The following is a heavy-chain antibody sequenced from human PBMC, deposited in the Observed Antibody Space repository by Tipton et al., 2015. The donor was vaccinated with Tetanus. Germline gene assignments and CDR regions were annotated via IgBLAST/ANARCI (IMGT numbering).Heavy chain of an antibody. Sequence: GSLRLSCAASGFTFSSFGMTWVRQAPGKGLEWVSSITGSSSYIYYADSVKGRFTISRDNAKNSLYLQMNSLRADDTALYYCAREGSGGFVYHWHRGSLVSVSS. CDR1: GFTFSSFG. CDR3: AREGSGGFVYH. D-gene: IGHD2-8*02. V-gene: IGHV3-21*06. J-gene: IGHJ1*01. CDR2: ITGSSSYI.